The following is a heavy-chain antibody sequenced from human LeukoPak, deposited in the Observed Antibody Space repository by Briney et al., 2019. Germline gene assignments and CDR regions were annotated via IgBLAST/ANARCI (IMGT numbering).Heavy chain of an antibody. D-gene: IGHD6-19*01. CDR1: GFTVSSNY. V-gene: IGHV3-66*02. CDR2: IYSGGST. CDR3: ARDIPRSSGWYGY. J-gene: IGHJ4*02. Sequence: GGSLRLSCAASGFTVSSNYMSWVRQAPGKGLEWVSVIYSGGSTYYADSVKGRFTISSDNSKNTLYLQMNSLRAEDTAVYYCARDIPRSSGWYGYWGQGTLVTVSS.